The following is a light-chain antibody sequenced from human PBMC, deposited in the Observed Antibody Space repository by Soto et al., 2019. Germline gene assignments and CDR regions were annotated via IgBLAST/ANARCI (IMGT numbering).Light chain of an antibody. J-gene: IGKJ4*01. CDR1: QSISSY. CDR3: QQSYSTPLT. Sequence: DIQMTQSPSSLSASVGDRVTITCRASQSISSYLNWYQQKPGKAPKLLIYAASTLQGGVPSRFSGSGSGTDFTLTISILQPEDVATYYCQQSYSTPLTFGGGTKVEIK. CDR2: AAS. V-gene: IGKV1-39*01.